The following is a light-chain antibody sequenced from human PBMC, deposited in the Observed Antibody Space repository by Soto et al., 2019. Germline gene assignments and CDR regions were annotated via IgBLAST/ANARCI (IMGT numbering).Light chain of an antibody. CDR1: SSDVGGYKY. CDR3: SSYTRQSTYV. V-gene: IGLV2-14*03. J-gene: IGLJ1*01. CDR2: EVN. Sequence: QSVLTQPASVSGSPGQSITISCTGTSSDVGGYKYVSWFQQYPGKVPKLIIYEVNDRPSGVSNRFSASKSGNTASLTISGLQAEDEADYYSSSYTRQSTYVFGTGTQLTVL.